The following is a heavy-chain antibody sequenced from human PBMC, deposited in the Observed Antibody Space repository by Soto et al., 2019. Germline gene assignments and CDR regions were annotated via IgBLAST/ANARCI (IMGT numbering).Heavy chain of an antibody. CDR3: ARSPFRVQLWHDY. CDR2: INPNSGGT. V-gene: IGHV1-2*04. Sequence: PGASVKVSCKASGYTFTGYYMHWVRQAPGQGLEWMGWINPNSGGTNYAQKFQGWVTMTRDTSISTAYMELSRLRSDDTAVYYCARSPFRVQLWHDYWGQGTLVTVSS. D-gene: IGHD5-18*01. J-gene: IGHJ4*02. CDR1: GYTFTGYY.